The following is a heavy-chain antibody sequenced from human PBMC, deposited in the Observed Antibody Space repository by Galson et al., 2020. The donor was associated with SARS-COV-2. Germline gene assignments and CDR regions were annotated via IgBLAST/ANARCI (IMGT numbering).Heavy chain of an antibody. J-gene: IGHJ4*02. CDR3: ARDLDVVVVGRDY. CDR1: GFTFSDYS. CDR2: INRSSKYI. D-gene: IGHD2-15*01. Sequence: GGSLRLSCTASGFTFSDYSMTWVRQAPGKGLEWVACINRSSKYIYYADSVRGRFTISRDNAKNTLYLQMNSLRVEDTAVYYCARDLDVVVVGRDYWGQGTLVTVSS. V-gene: IGHV3-21*01.